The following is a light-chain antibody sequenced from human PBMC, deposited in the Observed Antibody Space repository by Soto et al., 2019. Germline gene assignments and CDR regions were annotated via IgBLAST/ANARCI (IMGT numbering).Light chain of an antibody. Sequence: DIQLTQSPSFLSASVGDRVTITCRASQGINIFLAWFQQKPGKAPNLLISAASTLQSGVQSRFSGSGSETEFTLTITSLQPEDSATYYCKQYNSYSRTFGQGTKVDIK. CDR3: KQYNSYSRT. J-gene: IGKJ1*01. CDR2: AAS. CDR1: QGINIF. V-gene: IGKV1-9*01.